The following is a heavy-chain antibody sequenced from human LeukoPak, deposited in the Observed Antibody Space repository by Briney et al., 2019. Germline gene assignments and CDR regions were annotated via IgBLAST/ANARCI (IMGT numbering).Heavy chain of an antibody. J-gene: IGHJ4*02. CDR1: GYTFLNYD. CDR3: ARVADYGSGSHLFDY. V-gene: IGHV1-18*01. Sequence: ASVKVSCKASGYTFLNYDFTWVRQAPGQGLEWMGWISAHNYSTKYAQRFQGRVTMTADTSTTTAYMELRSLRSDDTAVYYCARVADYGSGSHLFDYWGQGTLVAVSS. D-gene: IGHD3-10*01. CDR2: ISAHNYST.